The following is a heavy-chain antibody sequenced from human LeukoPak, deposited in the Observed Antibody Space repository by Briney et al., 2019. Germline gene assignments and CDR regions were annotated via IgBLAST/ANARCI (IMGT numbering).Heavy chain of an antibody. CDR3: ARAPWAAAGPDS. D-gene: IGHD6-13*01. CDR2: MHYSGSH. Sequence: TSETLSLTCTVSGGSISSYYWSWIRQPPGKGLEWIGYMHYSGSHDYNPSLKSRVSISVDTSKNQVSLKVSSVTAADTAVYYCARAPWAAAGPDSWGQGTLVIVSS. V-gene: IGHV4-59*01. CDR1: GGSISSYY. J-gene: IGHJ4*02.